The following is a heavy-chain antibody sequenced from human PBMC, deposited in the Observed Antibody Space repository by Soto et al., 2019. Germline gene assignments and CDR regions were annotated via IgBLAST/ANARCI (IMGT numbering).Heavy chain of an antibody. CDR1: GFTFSSYG. V-gene: IGHV3-33*01. Sequence: GGSLRLSCAASGFTFSSYGMHWVRQAPGKGLEWVAVIWYDGSNKYYADSVKGRFTISRDNSKNTLYLQMNSLRAEDTAVYYCARDTFGYSSSWYLNYYYYYGMDVWGQGTTVTVSS. CDR2: IWYDGSNK. J-gene: IGHJ6*02. CDR3: ARDTFGYSSSWYLNYYYYYGMDV. D-gene: IGHD6-13*01.